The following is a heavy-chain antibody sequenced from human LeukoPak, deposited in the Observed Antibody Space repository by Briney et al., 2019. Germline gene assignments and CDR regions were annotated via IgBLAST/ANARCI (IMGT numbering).Heavy chain of an antibody. CDR3: ARAIEATRRSTGTCNYFDY. D-gene: IGHD5-12*01. CDR1: GFTFSDYY. V-gene: IGHV3-11*06. CDR2: IASSSSYT. Sequence: GGSLRLSCAASGFTFSDYYMSWIRQAPGKGLEWVSYIASSSSYTNYADSVKGRFTISRDNARNSLYLQMNSLRAEDTAVYYCARAIEATRRSTGTCNYFDYWGQGTLVTVSS. J-gene: IGHJ4*02.